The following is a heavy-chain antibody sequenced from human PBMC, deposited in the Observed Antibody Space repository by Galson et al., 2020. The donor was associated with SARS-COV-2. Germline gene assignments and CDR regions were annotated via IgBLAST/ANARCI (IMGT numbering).Heavy chain of an antibody. CDR3: VRADFGDYGYFEY. Sequence: GGSLRLSCAASEFTFSSYPMYWVRQAPGKGLEYVSSISSNGGSTYYANSVKGRFTISRDNSKNTLYLQMGSLRAEDMAVYYCVRADFGDYGYFEYWGQVTLVTISS. D-gene: IGHD4-17*01. CDR2: ISSNGGST. CDR1: EFTFSSYP. V-gene: IGHV3-64*01. J-gene: IGHJ4*02.